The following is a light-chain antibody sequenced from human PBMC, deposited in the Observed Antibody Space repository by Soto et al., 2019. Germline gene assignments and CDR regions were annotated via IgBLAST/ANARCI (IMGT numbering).Light chain of an antibody. V-gene: IGKV3-15*01. CDR3: LQYNYFWT. Sequence: EIVMTQSPATLSVSPGERATLSCGASQSVSSNLAWYQQKPGQAPRLLIYGASTRATGIPARFSGSGSGTEFTLTISILQSEDFAAYYCLQYNYFWTFGQGTKVEIK. J-gene: IGKJ1*01. CDR2: GAS. CDR1: QSVSSN.